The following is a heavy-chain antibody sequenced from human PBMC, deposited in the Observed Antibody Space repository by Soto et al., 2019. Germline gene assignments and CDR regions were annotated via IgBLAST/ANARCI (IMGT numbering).Heavy chain of an antibody. CDR1: GFTFSTYW. CDR3: ARHVGVADDAFDI. Sequence: GGSLRLSCVASGFTFSTYWMSWVRLAPGTGLEWVATIKQDGNDKYYVDSVKGRFAISRDNAENSLYLQMSGLRPDDTAVYYCARHVGVADDAFDIWGQGTMVTVSS. D-gene: IGHD3-3*01. J-gene: IGHJ3*02. CDR2: IKQDGNDK. V-gene: IGHV3-7*01.